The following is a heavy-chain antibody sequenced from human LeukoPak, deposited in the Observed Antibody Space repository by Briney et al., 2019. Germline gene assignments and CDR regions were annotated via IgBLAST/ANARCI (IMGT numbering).Heavy chain of an antibody. V-gene: IGHV3-15*01. D-gene: IGHD2-21*02. CDR3: IVVVTAIDY. J-gene: IGHJ4*02. CDR1: GFIFSNAW. Sequence: GGSLRLSCAASGFIFSNAWMSWVSQAPGKGMEWVGRIKSKTEGSTTDYAAPVKGTFTISRDDSKNTLYLQMNSLKTEDTAVYYCIVVVTAIDYWGQGTLVTVSS. CDR2: IKSKTEGSTT.